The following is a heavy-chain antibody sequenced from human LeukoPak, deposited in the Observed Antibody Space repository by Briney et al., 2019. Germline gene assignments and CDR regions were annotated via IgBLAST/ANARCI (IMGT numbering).Heavy chain of an antibody. V-gene: IGHV4-59*12. CDR2: IYYSGST. J-gene: IGHJ2*01. D-gene: IGHD1-1*01. CDR1: GGSISSYY. CDR3: ARTRVTTGTTFDL. Sequence: PSETLSLTCTVSGGSISSYYWSWIRQPPGKGLEWIGYIYYSGSTNYNPSLKSRVTMSVDTSKNQFSLKLNSVTAVDTALYYCARTRVTTGTTFDLWGRGTLVTVSS.